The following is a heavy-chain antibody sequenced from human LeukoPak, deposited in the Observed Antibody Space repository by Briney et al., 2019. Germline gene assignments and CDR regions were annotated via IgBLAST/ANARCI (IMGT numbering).Heavy chain of an antibody. CDR2: IYYSGST. CDR1: GGSISSYY. CDR3: ARGDFDPIYPYFDY. D-gene: IGHD3-9*01. Sequence: SETLSLTCTVSGGSISSYYWSWIRQPPGKGLDWIGYIYYSGSTNYNPSLKSRVTISVDTSKNQFSLKLSSVTAADTAVYYCARGDFDPIYPYFDYWGQGTLVTVSS. J-gene: IGHJ4*02. V-gene: IGHV4-59*01.